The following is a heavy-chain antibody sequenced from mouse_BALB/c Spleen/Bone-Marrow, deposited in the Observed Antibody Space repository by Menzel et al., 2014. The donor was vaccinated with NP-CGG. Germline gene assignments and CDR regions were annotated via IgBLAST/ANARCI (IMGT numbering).Heavy chain of an antibody. J-gene: IGHJ2*01. Sequence: VQLQQSAAELARPGASVKMSCKASGYSLXSYTMHWVKQRPGQGLEWIGYINPNSGYTEYNQKFKDRTTLTADKSSSTAYLHLSSLTSEDSAVYYCARRVPYHFDYWGQGTTLTVSS. CDR3: ARRVPYHFDY. CDR2: INPNSGYT. CDR1: GYSLXSYT. V-gene: IGHV1-4*02. D-gene: IGHD2-10*01.